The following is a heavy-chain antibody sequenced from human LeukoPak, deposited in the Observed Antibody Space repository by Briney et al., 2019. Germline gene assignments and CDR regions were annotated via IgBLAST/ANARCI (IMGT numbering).Heavy chain of an antibody. CDR3: ASRPMTTVTTRGSDHQGPPDY. D-gene: IGHD4-11*01. Sequence: RASVKVSCKASGGTFSSYAISWVRQAPGQGLEWMGGIIPIFGTANYAQKFQGRVTITADESTSTAYMELSSLRSEDTAVYYCASRPMTTVTTRGSDHQGPPDYWGQGTLVTVSS. V-gene: IGHV1-69*01. J-gene: IGHJ4*02. CDR1: GGTFSSYA. CDR2: IIPIFGTA.